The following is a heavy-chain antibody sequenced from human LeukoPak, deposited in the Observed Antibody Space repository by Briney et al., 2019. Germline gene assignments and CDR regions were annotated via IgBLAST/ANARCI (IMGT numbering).Heavy chain of an antibody. V-gene: IGHV4-38-2*02. D-gene: IGHD6-13*01. CDR1: GYSISSGYY. CDR3: ARALAAEDY. CDR2: IYHSGST. Sequence: SETLSLTCTVSGYSISSGYYWGWIRQPPGKGLEWIGSIYHSGSTYYNPFLKSRVTISVDTSKNQFSLKLSSVTAADTAVYYCARALAAEDYWGQGTLVTVSS. J-gene: IGHJ4*02.